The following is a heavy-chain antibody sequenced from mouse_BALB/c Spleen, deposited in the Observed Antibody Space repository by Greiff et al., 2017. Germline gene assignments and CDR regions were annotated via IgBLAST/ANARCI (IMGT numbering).Heavy chain of an antibody. Sequence: EVQRVESGGGLVKLGGSLKLSCAASGFTFSSYYMSWVRQTPEKRLELVAAINSNGGSTYYPDTVKGRFTISRDNAKNTLYLQMSSLKSEDTALYYCARRGDWYFDVWGAGTTVTVSS. CDR2: INSNGGST. V-gene: IGHV5-6-2*01. J-gene: IGHJ1*01. CDR1: GFTFSSYY. CDR3: ARRGDWYFDV.